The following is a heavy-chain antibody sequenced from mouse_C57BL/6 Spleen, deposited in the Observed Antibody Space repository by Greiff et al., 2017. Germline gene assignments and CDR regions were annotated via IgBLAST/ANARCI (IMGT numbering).Heavy chain of an antibody. CDR1: GFTFSSYA. V-gene: IGHV5-4*03. Sequence: EVMLVESGGGLVKPGGSLKLSCAASGFTFSSYAMSWVRQTPEKRLEWVATISDGGSYTYYPDNVKGRFTISRDNAKNNLYLQMSHLKSEDTAMYYCARDYYGSSHGWYFDVWGTGTTVTVSS. CDR2: ISDGGSYT. D-gene: IGHD1-1*01. CDR3: ARDYYGSSHGWYFDV. J-gene: IGHJ1*03.